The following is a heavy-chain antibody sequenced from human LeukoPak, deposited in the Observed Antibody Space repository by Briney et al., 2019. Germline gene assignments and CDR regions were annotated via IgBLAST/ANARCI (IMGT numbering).Heavy chain of an antibody. D-gene: IGHD3-16*02. CDR3: ARIHYDYVWGSYRYTGSLFDY. V-gene: IGHV3-74*01. CDR2: INSDGSST. Sequence: GESLRLSCAASGFTFSSYWMHWVRQAPGKGLVWVSRINSDGSSTSYADSVKGRFTISRDNAKNTLYLQMNSLRAEDTAVYYCARIHYDYVWGSYRYTGSLFDYWGQGTLVTVSS. J-gene: IGHJ4*02. CDR1: GFTFSSYW.